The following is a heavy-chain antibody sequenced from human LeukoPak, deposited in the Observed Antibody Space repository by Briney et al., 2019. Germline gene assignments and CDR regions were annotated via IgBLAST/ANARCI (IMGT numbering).Heavy chain of an antibody. CDR3: ARDAGVPAAIVDWFDP. J-gene: IGHJ5*02. D-gene: IGHD2-2*01. Sequence: ASVKVSCKASGYTFTSYGISWVRQAPGQGLEWMGWISAYNGNTNYAQKLQGRVTMTRDTSISTAYMELSRLRSDDTAVYYCARDAGVPAAIVDWFDPWGQGTLVTVSS. CDR2: ISAYNGNT. CDR1: GYTFTSYG. V-gene: IGHV1-18*01.